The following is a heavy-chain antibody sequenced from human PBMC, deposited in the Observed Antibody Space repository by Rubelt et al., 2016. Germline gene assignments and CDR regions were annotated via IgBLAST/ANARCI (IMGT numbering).Heavy chain of an antibody. CDR3: AHRLAANWFDS. V-gene: IGHV2-5*02. CDR2: IFWDDVK. Sequence: QITLKESGPTLVKPTQTLTLTCTFSGFSLSTNGEGVGWIRQPPGKALEWLARIFWDDVKRYRSSLKSRLTITKETSKNQVVLKMTNMDPVDTATYYCAHRLAANWFDSWGQGTLVTVSS. J-gene: IGHJ5*01. CDR1: GFSLSTNGEG. D-gene: IGHD6-13*01.